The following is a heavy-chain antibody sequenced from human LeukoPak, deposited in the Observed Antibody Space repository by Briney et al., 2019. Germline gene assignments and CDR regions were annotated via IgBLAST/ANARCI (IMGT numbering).Heavy chain of an antibody. D-gene: IGHD5-18*01. CDR3: ARGAGYSYGYFDY. V-gene: IGHV3-21*01. CDR1: GFFFGSYV. J-gene: IGHJ4*02. Sequence: AGGSLRLSCVGSGFFFGSYVMNWVRQAPGKGLEWVSSISSSSYIYYADSVKGRFTISRDNAKNSLYLQMNSLRAEDTAVYYCARGAGYSYGYFDYWGQGTLVTVSS. CDR2: ISSSSYI.